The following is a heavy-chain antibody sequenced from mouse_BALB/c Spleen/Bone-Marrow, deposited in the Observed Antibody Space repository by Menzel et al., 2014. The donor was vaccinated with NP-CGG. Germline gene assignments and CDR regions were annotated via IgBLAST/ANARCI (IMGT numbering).Heavy chain of an antibody. CDR1: GYTFSSYW. V-gene: IGHV1-9*01. D-gene: IGHD3-2*01. CDR3: ARDSSDYLAWFAY. J-gene: IGHJ3*01. Sequence: QVQLQQSGAELMKPGASVKISCKATGYTFSSYWIEWVKQRPGHGLEWIGEILPGSDSTNYNENFKGKATFTADTSSNTACMQLNSLTSEDSAVYFCARDSSDYLAWFAYWGQGTLVTVSA. CDR2: ILPGSDST.